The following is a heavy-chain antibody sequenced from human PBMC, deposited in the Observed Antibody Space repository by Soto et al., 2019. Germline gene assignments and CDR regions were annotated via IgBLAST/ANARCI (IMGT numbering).Heavy chain of an antibody. D-gene: IGHD3-22*01. CDR2: ISYDGSNK. V-gene: IGHV3-30*03. CDR1: GFTFSSYG. CDR3: AGFRSHYYDSNYGMDV. J-gene: IGHJ6*02. Sequence: PGGSLRLSCAASGFTFSSYGMHWVRQAPGKGLEWVAVISYDGSNKYYADSVKGRFTISRDNSKNTLYLQMNSLRAEDTAVYYCAGFRSHYYDSNYGMDVWGQGTTVTVSS.